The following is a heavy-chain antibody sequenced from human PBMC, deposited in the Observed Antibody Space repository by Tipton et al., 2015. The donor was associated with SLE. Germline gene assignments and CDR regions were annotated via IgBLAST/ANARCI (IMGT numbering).Heavy chain of an antibody. V-gene: IGHV4-39*07. CDR3: APGSFYDYVWGSAPGY. J-gene: IGHJ4*02. Sequence: TLSLTCTVSGGSISSSSYYWGWIRQPPGKGLEWIGSIYYSGSTYYNPSLKSRVTISVDTSKNQFSLKLSSVTAADTAVYYCAPGSFYDYVWGSAPGYWGQGTLVTVSS. CDR1: GGSISSSSYY. CDR2: IYYSGST. D-gene: IGHD3-16*01.